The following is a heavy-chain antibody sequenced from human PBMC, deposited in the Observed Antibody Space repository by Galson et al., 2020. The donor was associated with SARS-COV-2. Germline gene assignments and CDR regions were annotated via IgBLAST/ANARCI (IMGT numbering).Heavy chain of an antibody. Sequence: GGSLSLSCAASGFTFSSYAMSCVRQAPGKGLECVSTIDGSGGTTYYADSVRGRFTLSRDNSKNTLYLQMNSLRAEDTAVYYCAKAPDCSSTICPHPFFHYWGQGTLVAVSS. J-gene: IGHJ4*02. CDR2: IDGSGGTT. CDR3: AKAPDCSSTICPHPFFHY. D-gene: IGHD2-2*01. V-gene: IGHV3-23*01. CDR1: GFTFSSYA.